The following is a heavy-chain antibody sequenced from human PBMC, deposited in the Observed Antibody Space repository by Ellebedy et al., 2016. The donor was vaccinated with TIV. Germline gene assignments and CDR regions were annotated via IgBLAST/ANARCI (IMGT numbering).Heavy chain of an antibody. J-gene: IGHJ2*01. D-gene: IGHD6-19*01. V-gene: IGHV4-61*01. Sequence: SETLSLTXTVSGGSVSSGSYYWSWIRQPPGKGLEWIGYIYYSGSTNYNPSLKSRVTISVDTSKNQFSLKLSSVTAADTAVYYCARRDSSGWRYWYFDLWGRGTLVTVSS. CDR3: ARRDSSGWRYWYFDL. CDR1: GGSVSSGSYY. CDR2: IYYSGST.